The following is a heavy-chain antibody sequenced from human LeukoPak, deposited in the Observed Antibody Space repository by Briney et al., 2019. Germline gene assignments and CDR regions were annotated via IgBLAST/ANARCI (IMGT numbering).Heavy chain of an antibody. CDR2: ISSSGSTI. J-gene: IGHJ4*02. V-gene: IGHV3-48*04. CDR1: GFTFSSYG. D-gene: IGHD3-22*01. Sequence: GRSLRLSCAASGFTFSSYGMHWVRQAPGKGLEWVSYISSSGSTIYYADSVKGRFTISRDNAKNSLYLQMNSLRAEDTAVYYCAREQYYYDSSGCVDYWGQGTLVTVSS. CDR3: AREQYYYDSSGCVDY.